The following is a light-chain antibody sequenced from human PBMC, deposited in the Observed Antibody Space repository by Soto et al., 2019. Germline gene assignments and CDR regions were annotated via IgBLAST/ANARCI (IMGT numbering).Light chain of an antibody. CDR3: QQGFRLPWT. J-gene: IGKJ1*01. CDR2: AAS. V-gene: IGKV1-39*01. Sequence: DIQVTQSPSSLSASVGDRVTITCRASQDIKNYLNWYQRKPGTAPRLLIYAASNLHSGVPSTFSASGSGTDFALNISSLQADDFGTYYCQQGFRLPWTFGQGTKVEVK. CDR1: QDIKNY.